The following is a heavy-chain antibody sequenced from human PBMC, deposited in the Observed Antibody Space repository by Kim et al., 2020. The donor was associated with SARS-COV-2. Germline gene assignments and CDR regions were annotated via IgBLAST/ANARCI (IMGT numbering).Heavy chain of an antibody. J-gene: IGHJ6*02. CDR1: GGTFSSYA. D-gene: IGHD3-22*01. Sequence: SVKVSCKASGGTFSSYAISWVRQAPGQGLEWMGGIIPIFGTANYAQKFQGRVTITADESTSTAYMELSSLRSEDTAVYYCAVTYYYDSSGYSGIYYYGMDVWGQGTTVTVSS. CDR3: AVTYYYDSSGYSGIYYYGMDV. V-gene: IGHV1-69*13. CDR2: IIPIFGTA.